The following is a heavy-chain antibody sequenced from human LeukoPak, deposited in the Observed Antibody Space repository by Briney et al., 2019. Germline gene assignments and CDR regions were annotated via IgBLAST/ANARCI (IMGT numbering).Heavy chain of an antibody. Sequence: PGGSLRLSCTAPGFRFSNHYARWMRQAPGKGREWVGQINQDGNIKWNLGSVKGRFTASRDNVRNSLYLQMNSVRVEDTAVYYCSRVIVAVPGDFDDFDFWGQGVLVSVSS. CDR2: INQDGNIK. CDR1: GFRFSNHY. J-gene: IGHJ4*02. V-gene: IGHV3-7*01. CDR3: SRVIVAVPGDFDDFDF. D-gene: IGHD6-19*01.